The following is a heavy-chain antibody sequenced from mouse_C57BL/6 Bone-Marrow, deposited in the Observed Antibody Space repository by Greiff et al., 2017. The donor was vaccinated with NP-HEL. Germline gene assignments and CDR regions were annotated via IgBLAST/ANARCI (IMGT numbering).Heavy chain of an antibody. D-gene: IGHD1-1*01. CDR2: IYPGSGNT. J-gene: IGHJ2*01. Sequence: QVQLQQSGAELVRPGASVKLSCKASGYTFTDYYINWVKQRPGQGLEWIARIYPGSGNTYYNEKFKGKATLTAEKSSSTAYMQLSSLTSEDSAVYFCARWGYGPYFDYWGQGTTLTVSS. CDR1: GYTFTDYY. V-gene: IGHV1-76*01. CDR3: ARWGYGPYFDY.